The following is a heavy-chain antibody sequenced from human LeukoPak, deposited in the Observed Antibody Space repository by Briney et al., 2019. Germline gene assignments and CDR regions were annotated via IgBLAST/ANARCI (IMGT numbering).Heavy chain of an antibody. J-gene: IGHJ4*02. CDR2: IRQDGSEK. CDR1: GFTFSSYW. D-gene: IGHD3-3*01. V-gene: IGHV3-7*01. Sequence: GGSLRLSCAASGFTFSSYWMSWVRQAPGKGLEWVANIRQDGSEKYYVDSVKGRFTISRDNAKNSLYLQMNSLRAEDTAVYYCAREGYDFWSVHFDYWGQGTLVTVSS. CDR3: AREGYDFWSVHFDY.